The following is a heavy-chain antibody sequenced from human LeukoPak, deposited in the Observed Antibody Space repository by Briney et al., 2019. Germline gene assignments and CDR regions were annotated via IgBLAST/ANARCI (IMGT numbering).Heavy chain of an antibody. CDR1: GYTAY. CDR3: ARDGNSWPTYHVGLDV. Sequence: ASVKVSCKASGYTAYMHWVRQAPGQGLEWMGWVSPNNGDTKYAQKFQGRVTMTWDTSLRTAYMDLRRLTSDDTAVYYCARDGNSWPTYHVGLDVWGQGTTVIVYS. CDR2: VSPNNGDT. D-gene: IGHD4-23*01. V-gene: IGHV1-2*02. J-gene: IGHJ6*02.